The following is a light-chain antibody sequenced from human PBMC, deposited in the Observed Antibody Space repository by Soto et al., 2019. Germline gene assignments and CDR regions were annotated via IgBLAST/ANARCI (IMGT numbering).Light chain of an antibody. Sequence: EIVLTQYTGTLSLSPGERATRSCRASQSVRSRYLAWYQQQPGQAPRLLIYGASTRATGIPDMFSGSGSGTDFTLTISRVVPEDFAVYYCQLYDNSVYTFGQGTKLYI. CDR3: QLYDNSVYT. CDR1: QSVRSRY. V-gene: IGKV3-20*01. J-gene: IGKJ2*01. CDR2: GAS.